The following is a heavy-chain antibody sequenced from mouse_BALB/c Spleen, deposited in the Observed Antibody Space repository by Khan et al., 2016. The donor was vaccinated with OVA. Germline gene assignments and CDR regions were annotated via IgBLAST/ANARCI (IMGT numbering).Heavy chain of an antibody. CDR1: GYSITSDYA. J-gene: IGHJ2*01. CDR2: ISYSGNT. CDR3: ARIQGGDFDY. Sequence: EVQLQASGPGLVKPSQSLSLTCTVTGYSITSDYAWNWIRQFPGNKLEWMGYISYSGNTKYNPSLKSRISITRDTSKNQFFLQLNFVTIEETATYYCARIQGGDFDYWGQGTTLTVSS. V-gene: IGHV3-2*02. D-gene: IGHD3-2*02.